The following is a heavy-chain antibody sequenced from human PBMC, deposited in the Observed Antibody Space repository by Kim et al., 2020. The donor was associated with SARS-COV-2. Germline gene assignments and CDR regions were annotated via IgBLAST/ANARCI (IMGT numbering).Heavy chain of an antibody. Sequence: SVKVSCKASGGTFSSYAISWVRQAPGQGLEWMGGVIPIFGTANYAQKFQGRVTITADESTSTAYMELSSLRSEDTAVYYCARAGNRGYSSSWFDYWGQGTLVTVSS. CDR1: GGTFSSYA. V-gene: IGHV1-69*13. D-gene: IGHD6-13*01. CDR3: ARAGNRGYSSSWFDY. J-gene: IGHJ4*02. CDR2: VIPIFGTA.